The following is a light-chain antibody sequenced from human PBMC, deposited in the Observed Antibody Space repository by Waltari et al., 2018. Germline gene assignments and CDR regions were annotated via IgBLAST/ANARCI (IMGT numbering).Light chain of an antibody. CDR2: GDN. CDR3: QSYDSSNQGV. V-gene: IGLV6-57*04. CDR1: SGTIASNY. J-gene: IGLJ3*02. Sequence: NFMLTQPHSVSESPGKTVTISCTRSSGTIASNYVQWYQHRPGSAPTTVIYGDNERPSGVPDRFSCSIDSSSNSASLTISGLKTEDEADYFCQSYDSSNQGVFGGGTKLTVL.